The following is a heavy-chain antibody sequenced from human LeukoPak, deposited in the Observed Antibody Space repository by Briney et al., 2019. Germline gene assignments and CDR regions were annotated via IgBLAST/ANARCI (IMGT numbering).Heavy chain of an antibody. CDR2: FDPEDGDT. V-gene: IGHV1-24*01. D-gene: IGHD1-26*01. CDR1: GYTLTELS. J-gene: IGHJ3*02. Sequence: ASVKVSCKVCGYTLTELSMHCVRQVPGKGLEWMGGFDPEDGDTIYAQKFQGRVTMTEDTSTDTSYMELSSLRSEDTAVYYCATSIVLNAFDIWGQGTMVTVYS. CDR3: ATSIVLNAFDI.